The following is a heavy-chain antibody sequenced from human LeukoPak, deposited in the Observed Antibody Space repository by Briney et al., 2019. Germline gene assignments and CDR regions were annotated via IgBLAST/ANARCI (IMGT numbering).Heavy chain of an antibody. CDR2: IYHSGST. D-gene: IGHD1-14*01. CDR3: ARDPGRNWFDP. J-gene: IGHJ5*02. Sequence: SETLSLTCTVSGGSISSYYWNWIRQPPGKGLEWIGYIYHSGSTNYNSSLKSRVTISVETSKNQFSLKLSSVTAADTAVYYCARDPGRNWFDPWGQGTLVTVSS. V-gene: IGHV4-59*01. CDR1: GGSISSYY.